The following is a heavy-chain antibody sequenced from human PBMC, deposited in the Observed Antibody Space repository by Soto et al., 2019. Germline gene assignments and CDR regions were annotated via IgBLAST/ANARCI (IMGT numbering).Heavy chain of an antibody. CDR2: IIPIFGTA. D-gene: IGHD1-26*01. CDR1: GGTFSSYA. J-gene: IGHJ6*02. Sequence: QVQLVQSGAEVKKPGSSVKVSCKASGGTFSSYAISWVRQAPGQGLEWMGGIIPIFGTADYAQKFQGRVTITADESTSTAYMELSTLRSEDTAVYYCASHXGSSXXXRXXYGMDVWGQGTTVTVSS. CDR3: ASHXGSSXXXRXXYGMDV. V-gene: IGHV1-69*12.